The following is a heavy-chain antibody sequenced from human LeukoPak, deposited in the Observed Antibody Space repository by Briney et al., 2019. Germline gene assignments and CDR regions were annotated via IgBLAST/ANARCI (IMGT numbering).Heavy chain of an antibody. V-gene: IGHV3-9*03. J-gene: IGHJ3*02. Sequence: GGSLRLSCAASGFTFDDYAMHWVRQAPGKGLEWVSGISWNSGSIGYADSVKGRFTISRDNAKNSLYLQMNSLRAEDMALYYCARTAGVQDAFDIWGQGTMVTVSS. CDR1: GFTFDDYA. CDR3: ARTAGVQDAFDI. D-gene: IGHD1-14*01. CDR2: ISWNSGSI.